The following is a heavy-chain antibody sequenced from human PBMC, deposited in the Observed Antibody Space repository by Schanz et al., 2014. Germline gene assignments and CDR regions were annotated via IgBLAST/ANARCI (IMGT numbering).Heavy chain of an antibody. CDR2: ISGYTGDT. CDR1: GGTFSSYT. CDR3: ARGGYSSGWYDRDIAHFDY. V-gene: IGHV1-18*01. J-gene: IGHJ4*02. D-gene: IGHD6-19*01. Sequence: QVHLVQSGAEVKKPGSSVKVSCKLSGGTFSSYTISWVRQAPGQGPEWIGWISGYTGDTKYAQKFQHRVNMTTDRTTSTAYMELRSLRSDDTAVYYCARGGYSSGWYDRDIAHFDYWGQGTLVTVSS.